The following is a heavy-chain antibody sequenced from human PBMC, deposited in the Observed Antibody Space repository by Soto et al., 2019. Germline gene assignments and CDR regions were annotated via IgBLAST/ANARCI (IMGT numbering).Heavy chain of an antibody. Sequence: QLPLVQSGAEVREPGSSVKVSCKASGGTFSSYTVIWVRQAPGQGLEWMGGITPTLNIAKYAEKFQGRVTITADESTSTVNMHLRSLRSEDTAVYFCARGYYSGSNPSSFDYWGQGTLVAVSS. CDR2: ITPTLNIA. V-gene: IGHV1-69*01. CDR3: ARGYYSGSNPSSFDY. J-gene: IGHJ4*02. D-gene: IGHD1-26*01. CDR1: GGTFSSYT.